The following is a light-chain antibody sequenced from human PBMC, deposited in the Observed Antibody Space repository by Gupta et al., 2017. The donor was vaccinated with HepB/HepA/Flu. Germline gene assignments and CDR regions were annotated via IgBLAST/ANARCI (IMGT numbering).Light chain of an antibody. Sequence: QSALTQPASVSGSPGQSITISCAGSSSDIGGFDAVYWYKQYPGKAPELLIYSVSNRPSGIYYRFSGSKSGNTASLTISGLQPEDEGTYYCSSFRSGFTRVVFGGGTKLTVL. J-gene: IGLJ3*02. CDR1: SSDIGGFDA. CDR2: SVS. V-gene: IGLV2-14*01. CDR3: SSFRSGFTRVV.